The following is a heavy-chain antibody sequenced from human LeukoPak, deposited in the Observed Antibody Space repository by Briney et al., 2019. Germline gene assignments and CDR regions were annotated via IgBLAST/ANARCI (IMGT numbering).Heavy chain of an antibody. J-gene: IGHJ4*02. V-gene: IGHV1-2*02. CDR3: ARVYLGVYYYGSSGYSHLDY. CDR2: INPNSGGT. D-gene: IGHD3-22*01. CDR1: GYTFTDYY. Sequence: ASVKVSCKASGYTFTDYYMHWVRQAPGQGLEWMGWINPNSGGTNYAQKFQGRATMTRDTSISTAYMELSRLRSDDTAVYYCARVYLGVYYYGSSGYSHLDYWGQGTLVTVSS.